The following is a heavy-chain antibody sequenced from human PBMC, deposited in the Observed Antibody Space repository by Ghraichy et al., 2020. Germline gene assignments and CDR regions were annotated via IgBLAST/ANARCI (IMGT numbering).Heavy chain of an antibody. CDR3: TTAVVLSSAWET. V-gene: IGHV3-48*02. CDR1: GFAFNTYA. Sequence: GGSLRLSCPASGFAFNTYAMNWVRQAPGKGLEWISYISSGGPTIYYADAVKGRFTVSRDNPKNSLFLQMSSLRDADSAVYYCTTAVVLSSAWETWGQGTLITVSS. D-gene: IGHD6-25*01. J-gene: IGHJ5*02. CDR2: ISSGGPTI.